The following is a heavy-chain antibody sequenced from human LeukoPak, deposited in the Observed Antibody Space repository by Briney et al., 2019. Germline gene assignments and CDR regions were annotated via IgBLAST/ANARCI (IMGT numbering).Heavy chain of an antibody. CDR3: AKSPGVVGATRFDN. J-gene: IGHJ4*02. V-gene: IGHV3-7*05. D-gene: IGHD2-15*01. Sequence: GGSLRLSCAASGFPFSSYWMSWVRQAPGKGLEWVANIKPDGSEKSYVDSVKGRFTISRDNAKNSLYLQMNSLRVEDTAVYYCAKSPGVVGATRFDNWGQGTLVTVSS. CDR1: GFPFSSYW. CDR2: IKPDGSEK.